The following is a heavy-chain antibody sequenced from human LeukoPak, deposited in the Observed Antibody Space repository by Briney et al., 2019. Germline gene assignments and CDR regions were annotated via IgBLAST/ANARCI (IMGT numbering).Heavy chain of an antibody. J-gene: IGHJ4*02. CDR3: ARDHSEQLGYFDY. CDR2: IYYSGST. Sequence: PSETLSLTCSVSGGSISSSSYYWGWIRQPPGKGLEWIGSIYYSGSTYYNPSLRSRVTISVDTSKNQFSLKLSSVTAADTAVYYCARDHSEQLGYFDYWGQGTLVTVSS. CDR1: GGSISSSSYY. D-gene: IGHD6-6*01. V-gene: IGHV4-39*07.